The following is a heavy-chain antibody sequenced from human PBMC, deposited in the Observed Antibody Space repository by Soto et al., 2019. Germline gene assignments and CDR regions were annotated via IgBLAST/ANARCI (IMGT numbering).Heavy chain of an antibody. CDR1: GGSIRSSNW. CDR2: LYHSGST. Sequence: QVQLQESGPGLVKPSGTLSLTCAVSGGSIRSSNWWTWVRQPPGKGLEWIGELYHSGSTNYNPSLKSRVLISVDTSKNQFSLDLYAGTAADTAIYYGASICGSWGQGTLVTVS. V-gene: IGHV4-4*02. CDR3: ASICGS. J-gene: IGHJ5*02. D-gene: IGHD6-25*01.